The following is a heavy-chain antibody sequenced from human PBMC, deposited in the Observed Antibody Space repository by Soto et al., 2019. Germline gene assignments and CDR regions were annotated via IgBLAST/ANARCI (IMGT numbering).Heavy chain of an antibody. CDR2: IYYSGST. CDR1: GGSISGYY. CDR3: ARGSRGYSYEDY. Sequence: PSESLSLTCTVSGGSISGYYWSWIRQPPGKGLEWIGYIYYSGSTSYNPSLKSRVTILVDTSKNQFSLKLSSVTAADTAVYYCARGSRGYSYEDYWGQGTLVTVSS. V-gene: IGHV4-59*01. D-gene: IGHD5-18*01. J-gene: IGHJ4*02.